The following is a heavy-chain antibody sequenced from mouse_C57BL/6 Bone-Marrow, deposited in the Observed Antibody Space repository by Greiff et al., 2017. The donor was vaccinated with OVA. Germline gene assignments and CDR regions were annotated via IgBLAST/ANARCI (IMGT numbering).Heavy chain of an antibody. J-gene: IGHJ3*01. Sequence: VQMQQYGAELVRPGTSVKMSCKASGYTFTNYWIGWAKQRPGHGLEWIGDIYPGGGYTNYNEKFKGKATLTADKSSSTAYMQFSSLTSEDSAIYYCARGYGFAYWGQGTLVTVSA. CDR1: GYTFTNYW. D-gene: IGHD1-1*01. V-gene: IGHV1-63*01. CDR3: ARGYGFAY. CDR2: IYPGGGYT.